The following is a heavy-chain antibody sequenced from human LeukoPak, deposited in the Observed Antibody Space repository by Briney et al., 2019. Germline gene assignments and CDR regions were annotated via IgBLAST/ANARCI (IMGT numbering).Heavy chain of an antibody. CDR1: GGSFSGYY. V-gene: IGHV4-34*01. D-gene: IGHD5-18*01. CDR3: ARGHISRGYSDGPYYYYGMDV. CDR2: INHSGST. Sequence: SETLSLTCAVYGGSFSGYYWSWIRQPPGKGLEWIGEINHSGSTNYNPSLKSRVTISVDTSKNQFSLKLSSVTAADTAVYYCARGHISRGYSDGPYYYYGMDVWGQGTTVTVSS. J-gene: IGHJ6*02.